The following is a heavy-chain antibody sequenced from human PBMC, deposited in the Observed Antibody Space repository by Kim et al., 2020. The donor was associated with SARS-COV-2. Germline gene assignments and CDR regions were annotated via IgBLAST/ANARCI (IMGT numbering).Heavy chain of an antibody. D-gene: IGHD1-26*01. Sequence: GGSLRLSCAASGFTFSSYGMHWVRQAPGKGLEWVAVIWYDGSNKYYADSVKGRFTISRDNSKNTLYLQMNSLRAEDTAVYYCARDGVVGAKDYFDYWGQGTLVTVSS. CDR1: GFTFSSYG. CDR3: ARDGVVGAKDYFDY. CDR2: IWYDGSNK. V-gene: IGHV3-33*01. J-gene: IGHJ4*02.